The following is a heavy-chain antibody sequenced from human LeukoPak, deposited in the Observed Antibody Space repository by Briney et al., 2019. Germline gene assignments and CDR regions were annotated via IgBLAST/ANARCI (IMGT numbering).Heavy chain of an antibody. D-gene: IGHD2-2*01. CDR2: ISSSSSYI. J-gene: IGHJ6*02. CDR1: GFTFSSYI. V-gene: IGHV3-21*01. Sequence: GGSLRLSCAASGFTFSSYIMNWVRQAPGKGLEWVSSISSSSSYIYYADSVKGRFTISRDNAKNSLYLQMNSLRAEDTAVYYCVRYCSSTSCLDMDVWGQGTTVTVSS. CDR3: VRYCSSTSCLDMDV.